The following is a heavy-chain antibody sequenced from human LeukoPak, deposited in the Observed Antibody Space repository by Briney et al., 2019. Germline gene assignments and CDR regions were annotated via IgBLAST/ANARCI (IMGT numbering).Heavy chain of an antibody. CDR3: ARDRAWNYFDY. J-gene: IGHJ4*02. D-gene: IGHD3-3*01. V-gene: IGHV3-30*03. Sequence: GGSLRLSCAPSGFTFSRHGMHWVRQAPGKGLEWVAIISNDGSRKYYAHSVGGRFTISRDNSKNTLYLQMDSLRAEDTAVYYCARDRAWNYFDYWGQGTLVTVSS. CDR2: ISNDGSRK. CDR1: GFTFSRHG.